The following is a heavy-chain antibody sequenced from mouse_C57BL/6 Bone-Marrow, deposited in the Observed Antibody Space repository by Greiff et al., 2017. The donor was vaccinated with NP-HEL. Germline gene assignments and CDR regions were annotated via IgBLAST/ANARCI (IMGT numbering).Heavy chain of an antibody. D-gene: IGHD2-5*01. CDR2: IRHKANGYTT. V-gene: IGHV7-3*01. Sequence: DVMLVESGGGLVQPGGSLSLSCAASGFTFTDYYMSWVRQPPGKALEWLGFIRHKANGYTTEYSASVKGRFTISRDNSQSILYLQMNALRAEDSATYYCARSDSNYVGFAYWGQGTLVTVSA. CDR3: ARSDSNYVGFAY. CDR1: GFTFTDYY. J-gene: IGHJ3*01.